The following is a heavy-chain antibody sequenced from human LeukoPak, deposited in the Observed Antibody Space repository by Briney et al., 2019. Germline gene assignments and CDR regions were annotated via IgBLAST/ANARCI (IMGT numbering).Heavy chain of an antibody. V-gene: IGHV1-69*13. CDR1: GYTFTSYD. CDR3: ARSNYLSHFDY. CDR2: IIPIFGTA. D-gene: IGHD4-11*01. Sequence: GASVKVSCKASGYTFTSYDINWVRQAPGQGLEWMGGIIPIFGTANYAQKFQGRVTITADESTSTAYMELSSLRSEDTAVYYCARSNYLSHFDYWGQGTLVTVSS. J-gene: IGHJ4*02.